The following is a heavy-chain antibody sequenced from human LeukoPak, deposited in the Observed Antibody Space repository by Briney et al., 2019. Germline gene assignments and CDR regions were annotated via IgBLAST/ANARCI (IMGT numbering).Heavy chain of an antibody. Sequence: SETLSLTCTVSDDSITMYYWTWIRQPAGKGLEWIGRIYTSGSTNYNPSLKSRVTMSVDTSKNQFSLKLSSVTAADTAVYYCAREAVGLWFGELLSWFDPWGQGTLVTVSS. CDR1: DDSITMYY. CDR3: AREAVGLWFGELLSWFDP. CDR2: IYTSGST. D-gene: IGHD3-10*01. J-gene: IGHJ5*02. V-gene: IGHV4-4*07.